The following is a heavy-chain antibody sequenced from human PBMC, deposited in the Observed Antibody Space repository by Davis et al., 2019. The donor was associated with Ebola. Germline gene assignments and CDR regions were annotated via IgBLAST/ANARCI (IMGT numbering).Heavy chain of an antibody. CDR2: IYPGDSDT. V-gene: IGHV5-51*01. CDR1: GYTFTNYW. D-gene: IGHD2-15*01. J-gene: IGHJ4*02. Sequence: GESLKISCKGSGYTFTNYWIGWVRQMPGKGLEWMGIIYPGDSDTRYSPSFQGQVAMSADRSISTAYLQWSSLKASDTAIYYCARSEALWGYSDYWGQGTLVTVSS. CDR3: ARSEALWGYSDY.